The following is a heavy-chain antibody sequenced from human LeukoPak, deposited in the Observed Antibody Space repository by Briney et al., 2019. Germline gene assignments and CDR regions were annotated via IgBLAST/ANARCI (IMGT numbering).Heavy chain of an antibody. V-gene: IGHV3-33*01. CDR1: GLTLSSYA. CDR2: IWYDGYKK. J-gene: IGHJ4*02. CDR3: ERSVVAITALDY. D-gene: IGHD2-15*01. Sequence: GRSLRLSCAASGLTLSSYAMHWVRQAPGKGLEWVAVIWYDGYKKYYADSVTGRFTISRDDSKNTLYLQMNSLGAEDTAIYYCERSVVAITALDYWGQGTPVTVSS.